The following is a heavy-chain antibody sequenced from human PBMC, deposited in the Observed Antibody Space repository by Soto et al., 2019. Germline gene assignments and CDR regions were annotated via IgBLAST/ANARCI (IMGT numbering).Heavy chain of an antibody. Sequence: SQTLALICVISGVIVSPKSAPWNWIRRSSTRGGEELGRTYHRSKSYNTYTVSVNSPIATTPDKSKNLFSLHLSCVIPADTAVYFCARAALACYGFDFWGQGTVVTVSS. CDR2: TYHRSKSYN. CDR3: ARAALACYGFDF. D-gene: IGHD5-18*01. J-gene: IGHJ5*01. CDR1: GVIVSPKSAP. V-gene: IGHV6-1*01.